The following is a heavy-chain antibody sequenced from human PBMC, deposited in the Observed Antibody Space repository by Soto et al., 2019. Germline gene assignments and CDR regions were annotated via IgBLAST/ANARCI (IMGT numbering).Heavy chain of an antibody. J-gene: IGHJ4*01. V-gene: IGHV3-64D*06. Sequence: PGGSLRLSCSASGFTFSSYAMHWVRQAPGKGLEYVSSISTNGGSTHYADSVKGRFTISRDNSKNTQYLQMSSLRADDTAVYYCVKGDYYYVSSGYYPFDDWGHGT. CDR3: VKGDYYYVSSGYYPFDD. D-gene: IGHD3-22*01. CDR2: ISTNGGST. CDR1: GFTFSSYA.